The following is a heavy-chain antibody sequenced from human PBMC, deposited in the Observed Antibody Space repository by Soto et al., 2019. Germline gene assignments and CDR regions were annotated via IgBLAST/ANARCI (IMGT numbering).Heavy chain of an antibody. J-gene: IGHJ6*02. D-gene: IGHD6-13*01. CDR3: ARGSSSWYPLYYYYGMDV. CDR2: IWYDGSNK. Sequence: EGSLRLSCAASGFTFSSYGMHWVRQAPGKGLEWVAVIWYDGSNKYYADSVKGRFTISRDNSKNTLYLQMNSLRAEDTAVYYCARGSSSWYPLYYYYGMDVWGQGTTVTVSS. CDR1: GFTFSSYG. V-gene: IGHV3-33*01.